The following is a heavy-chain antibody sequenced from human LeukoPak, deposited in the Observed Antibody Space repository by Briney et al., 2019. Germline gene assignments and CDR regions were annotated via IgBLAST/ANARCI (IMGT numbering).Heavy chain of an antibody. D-gene: IGHD3-10*01. CDR1: GLTFSDYS. J-gene: IGHJ4*02. CDR2: ISAGGGST. CDR3: AILRGGNY. Sequence: GGSLRLSCAASGLTFSDYSMTWVRQAPGKGLFWVSGISAGGGSTYYADSVKGRFTISRDNAQNSLHLQMNSLRAEDTAVYYCAILRGGNYWGQGTLVTVSS. V-gene: IGHV3-23*01.